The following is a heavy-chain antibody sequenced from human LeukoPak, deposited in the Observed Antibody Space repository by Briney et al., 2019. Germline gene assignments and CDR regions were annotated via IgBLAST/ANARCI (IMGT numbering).Heavy chain of an antibody. V-gene: IGHV4-4*02. CDR3: AREGGPYRPLDY. J-gene: IGHJ4*02. CDR1: GGSTTNTNY. Sequence: SETLSLTCGVSGGSTTNTNYWTWVRQPPGKGLEWIGEVNLQGSTNYNPSLMGRVAIAVDTSENHISLQLTSVTAADTAVYYCAREGGPYRPLDYWGQGTLVTVSS. CDR2: VNLQGST.